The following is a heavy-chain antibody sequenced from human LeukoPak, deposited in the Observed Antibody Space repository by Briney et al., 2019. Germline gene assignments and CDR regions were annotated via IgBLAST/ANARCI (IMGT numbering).Heavy chain of an antibody. V-gene: IGHV3-74*01. CDR3: ARATEGYTSGEFYS. J-gene: IGHJ5*01. D-gene: IGHD5-18*01. CDR2: INRDGSST. CDR1: GFTFSDYW. Sequence: GGSLRLSCAASGFTFSDYWMHWVRQAPGKGLVWVSHINRDGSSTTCADSVKRRFTISRDNAKNKLSLQMNSLRAEDTAMYYCARATEGYTSGEFYSWGQGNLVTVSS.